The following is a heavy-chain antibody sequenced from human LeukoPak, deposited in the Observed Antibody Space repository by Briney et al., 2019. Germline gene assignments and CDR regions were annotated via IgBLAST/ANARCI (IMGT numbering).Heavy chain of an antibody. CDR1: GYTVTSYG. J-gene: IGHJ4*02. CDR2: FSVYNGNT. CDR3: ARDHREKYYYDSSGYFDY. D-gene: IGHD3-22*01. Sequence: ASVKVSGNASGYTVTSYGIRWGRQAPGQGLGWLGWFSVYNGNTNYAQKLQGGVTMTTHTSTSTAYMELRRLRSDDTAVYYCARDHREKYYYDSSGYFDYWGQGTLVTVSS. V-gene: IGHV1-18*01.